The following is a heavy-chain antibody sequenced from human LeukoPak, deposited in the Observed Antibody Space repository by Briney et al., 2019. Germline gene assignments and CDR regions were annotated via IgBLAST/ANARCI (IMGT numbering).Heavy chain of an antibody. J-gene: IGHJ4*02. CDR3: ARDAQDIVVVVAATPGYYFDY. Sequence: QPGRTLRLSCAASGFTFSSYAMHWVRQAPGKGLEWVAVISYDGSNKYYADSVKGRFTISRDNPKTPLYLQMNSLRAKHTAVYYCARDAQDIVVVVAATPGYYFDYWGQGTLVTVSS. CDR2: ISYDGSNK. V-gene: IGHV3-30-3*01. CDR1: GFTFSSYA. D-gene: IGHD2-15*01.